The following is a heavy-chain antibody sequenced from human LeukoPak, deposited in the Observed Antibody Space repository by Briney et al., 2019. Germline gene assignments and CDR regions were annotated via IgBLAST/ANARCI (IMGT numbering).Heavy chain of an antibody. CDR2: ISGSGGST. J-gene: IGHJ4*02. V-gene: IGHV3-23*01. CDR3: AKLPVAGLHFDY. D-gene: IGHD6-19*01. CDR1: GFTFSSYA. Sequence: GGSLRLSCAASGFTFSSYAMSWVRQAPGKGLEWISAISGSGGSTYYVDSVKGRFTISRDNSKNTLYLQMNSLRVEDTAVYYCAKLPVAGLHFDYWGQGTLVTVSS.